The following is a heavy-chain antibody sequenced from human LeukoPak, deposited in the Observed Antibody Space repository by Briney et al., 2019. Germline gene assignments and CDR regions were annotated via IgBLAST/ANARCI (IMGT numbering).Heavy chain of an antibody. CDR1: GFTFSNYA. V-gene: IGHV3-23*01. J-gene: IGHJ4*02. Sequence: GGSLRLSCAASGFTFSNYAMSWVRQAPGKGLEWVSAIGGSRGNTYYADSVRGRFSISRDNSKNTLYLQMNSLRAEDTAVYYCAREYSYGSGVDYWGQGTLVTVSS. CDR2: IGGSRGNT. CDR3: AREYSYGSGVDY. D-gene: IGHD5-18*01.